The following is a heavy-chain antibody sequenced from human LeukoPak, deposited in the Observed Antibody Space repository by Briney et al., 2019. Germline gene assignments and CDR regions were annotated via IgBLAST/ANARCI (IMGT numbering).Heavy chain of an antibody. CDR2: IIPIFGTA. CDR1: GGTFSSYA. D-gene: IGHD3-22*01. CDR3: ARGYYYDSSGYYSFDL. Sequence: SVKVSCKASGGTFSSYAISWVRQTPGQGLEWMGGIIPIFGTANYAQKFQGRVTITADESTSTAYMELSSLRSEDTAVYYCARGYYYDSSGYYSFDLWGQGTLVTVSS. J-gene: IGHJ5*02. V-gene: IGHV1-69*13.